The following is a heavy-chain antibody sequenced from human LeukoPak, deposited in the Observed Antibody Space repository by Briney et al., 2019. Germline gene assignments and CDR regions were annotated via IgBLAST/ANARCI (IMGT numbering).Heavy chain of an antibody. CDR2: VTGSGGNT. V-gene: IGHV3-23*01. D-gene: IGHD1-26*01. J-gene: IGHJ4*02. CDR1: GFTFSNFG. CDR3: AKEEGYYRWFIGY. Sequence: GGSLRLSCSASGFTFSNFGMSWVRQAPGNGLEWVSVVTGSGGNTYYADSVKGRFTISRDNSKNTLYLEVSSLRAEDTAVYYCAKEEGYYRWFIGYWGRGTVLTVSS.